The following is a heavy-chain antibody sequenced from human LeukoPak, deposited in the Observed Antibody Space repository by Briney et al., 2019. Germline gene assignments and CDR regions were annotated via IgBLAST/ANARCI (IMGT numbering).Heavy chain of an antibody. J-gene: IGHJ5*02. D-gene: IGHD3-10*01. CDR1: GYSITSYS. Sequence: GESLKISCTGSGYSITSYSIGWVRQMPGKGLEWMGIIYPGDSDTRYSPSFQGQVTISADKSISTAYLQWSSLKASDTAMYYCARRTVPWFDPWGQGTLVTVSS. CDR3: ARRTVPWFDP. CDR2: IYPGDSDT. V-gene: IGHV5-51*01.